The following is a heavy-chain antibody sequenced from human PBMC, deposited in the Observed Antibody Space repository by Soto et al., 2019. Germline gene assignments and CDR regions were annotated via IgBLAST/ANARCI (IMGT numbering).Heavy chain of an antibody. J-gene: IGHJ6*02. V-gene: IGHV4-59*08. CDR1: GGSISSYY. CDR2: IYYSGST. D-gene: IGHD3-10*01. Sequence: SETLSLTCTVSGGSISSYYWIWIRQPPGKGLEWIGYIYYSGSTNYNPSLKSRVTISVDSSKNQFSLKLSSVTAADTAVYYCARRGYGSGSYSYYGMDVWGQGTTVTVSS. CDR3: ARRGYGSGSYSYYGMDV.